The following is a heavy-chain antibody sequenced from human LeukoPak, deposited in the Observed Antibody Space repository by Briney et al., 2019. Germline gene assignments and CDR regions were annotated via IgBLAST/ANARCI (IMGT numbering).Heavy chain of an antibody. V-gene: IGHV4-30-2*01. CDR2: IYHSGST. Sequence: SQTLSLTCAVSGGSISSGGYSWSWIRQPPGKGLEWIGYIYHSGSTYYNPSLKSRVTISVDRSKNQFSLKLSSVTAADTAVYYCARDQGWFDPWGQGALVTVSS. J-gene: IGHJ5*02. CDR1: GGSISSGGYS. CDR3: ARDQGWFDP.